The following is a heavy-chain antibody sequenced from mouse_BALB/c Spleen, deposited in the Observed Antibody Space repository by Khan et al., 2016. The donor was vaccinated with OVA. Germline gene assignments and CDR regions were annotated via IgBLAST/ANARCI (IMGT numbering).Heavy chain of an antibody. D-gene: IGHD2-1*01. V-gene: IGHV9-3-1*01. Sequence: QIQLVQSGPELKKPGETVKISCKASGYTFTNYGMNWVKQAPGKGLKWMGWINTYTGEPTYADDFKGRVAFSLENSASTAYLQINNLKNEDTATYFCARSNGNYWFAYWGQGTLVTVSA. CDR2: INTYTGEP. CDR1: GYTFTNYG. J-gene: IGHJ3*01. CDR3: ARSNGNYWFAY.